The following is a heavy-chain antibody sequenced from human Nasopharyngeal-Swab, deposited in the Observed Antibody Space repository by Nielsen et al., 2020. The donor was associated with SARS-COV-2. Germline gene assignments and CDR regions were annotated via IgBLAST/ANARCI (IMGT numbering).Heavy chain of an antibody. CDR2: LHSDGSGT. D-gene: IGHD5-24*01. CDR1: GFTTSRYW. Sequence: GESLKISCAASGFTTSRYWMLWVRHAPGKGPVWVSRLHSDGSGTTYADSVRGRFTISRDNAKNTLYLQMNSLRAEDTAVYYCARGGDGYSMDYWGQGTLVTVSS. CDR3: ARGGDGYSMDY. V-gene: IGHV3-74*01. J-gene: IGHJ4*02.